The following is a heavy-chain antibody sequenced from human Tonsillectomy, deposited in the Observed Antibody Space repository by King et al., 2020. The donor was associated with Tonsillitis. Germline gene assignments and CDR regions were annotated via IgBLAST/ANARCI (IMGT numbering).Heavy chain of an antibody. D-gene: IGHD7-27*01. V-gene: IGHV3-21*01. CDR1: GFTSSSYS. Sequence: VQLVESGGGLVKPGGSLRLSCAASGFTSSSYSMNWVRQAPGKGLEWVSSISSSSSYIYYADSVKGRFTISRDNAKNSLYLQRNSRRAADTAVYYCARDLCGDEGFDYWGQGTLVTVSS. CDR2: ISSSSSYI. CDR3: ARDLCGDEGFDY. J-gene: IGHJ4*02.